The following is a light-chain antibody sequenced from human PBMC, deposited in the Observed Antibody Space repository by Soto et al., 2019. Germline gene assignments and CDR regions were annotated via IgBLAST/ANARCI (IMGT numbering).Light chain of an antibody. CDR1: QSISSY. V-gene: IGKV1-39*01. J-gene: IGKJ4*01. CDR2: AAS. Sequence: DIKMTQSPSSLSASVGDRVTITFRASQSISSYLNWYQQKPGKAPKLLIYAASSLQSGVPSRFSGSGSGTDFTLTISSLQPEDFATYYCQQANSFPLTFGGGTKVDI. CDR3: QQANSFPLT.